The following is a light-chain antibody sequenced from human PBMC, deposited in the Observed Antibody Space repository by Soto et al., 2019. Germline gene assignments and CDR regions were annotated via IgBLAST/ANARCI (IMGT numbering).Light chain of an antibody. CDR2: DAS. CDR3: QQRSNWPRT. CDR1: QSVSSY. J-gene: IGKJ1*01. V-gene: IGKV3-11*01. Sequence: IVLTQSPATLSLSPGERATLSCRASQSVSSYLAWYQQKPGQAPRLLIYDASNRATGIPARFSGSGSGTDFTLTISSLEPEDFAVYYCQQRSNWPRTFGQGTNVDIK.